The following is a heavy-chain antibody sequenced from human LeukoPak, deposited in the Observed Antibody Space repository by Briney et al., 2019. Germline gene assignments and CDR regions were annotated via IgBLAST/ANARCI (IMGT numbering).Heavy chain of an antibody. CDR3: ARGPGYGDSMYYFDY. CDR1: GFTFSSYA. V-gene: IGHV3-30*04. J-gene: IGHJ4*02. Sequence: GGSLRLSCAASGFTFSSYAMHWVRQAPGKGLEWVALISYDESNKYYADSVKGRFTISRDNSKNTLYLQMNSLRAEDTAVYYCARGPGYGDSMYYFDYWGQGTLVTVSS. CDR2: ISYDESNK. D-gene: IGHD2-21*02.